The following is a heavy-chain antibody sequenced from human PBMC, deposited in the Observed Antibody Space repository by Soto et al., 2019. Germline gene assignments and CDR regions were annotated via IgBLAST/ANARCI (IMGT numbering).Heavy chain of an antibody. V-gene: IGHV4-59*01. CDR2: IYHNGAT. Sequence: ETLSLTCSVSGDSINSDSWSWIRQAPGKGLEWIAYIYHNGATRYNPSLESRVTISIDTSQNKFSLKLVSVTTADTALYYCARRSRSSSGWYFFDQWGQGTLVTVSS. CDR1: GDSINSDS. J-gene: IGHJ4*02. D-gene: IGHD6-19*01. CDR3: ARRSRSSSGWYFFDQ.